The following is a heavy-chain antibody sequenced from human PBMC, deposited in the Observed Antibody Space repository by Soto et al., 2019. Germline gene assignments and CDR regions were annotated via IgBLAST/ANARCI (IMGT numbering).Heavy chain of an antibody. D-gene: IGHD3-10*01. CDR1: GCSISIYY. Sequence: SETLALTCTVSGCSISIYYWSWIRQPPGKGLEWIGYIYYSGSTNYNPSLKSRVTISVDTSKNQFSLKLSSVTAADTAVYYCARRAGGYYGLGQFDYWGQGTLVTVSS. V-gene: IGHV4-59*08. J-gene: IGHJ4*02. CDR3: ARRAGGYYGLGQFDY. CDR2: IYYSGST.